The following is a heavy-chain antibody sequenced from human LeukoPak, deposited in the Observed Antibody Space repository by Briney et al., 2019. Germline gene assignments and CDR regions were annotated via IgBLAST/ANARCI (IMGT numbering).Heavy chain of an antibody. CDR1: GYTFTGYY. CDR2: INPNSGGT. V-gene: IGHV1-2*02. CDR3: ATIPMTTFLGHQKYYYYYGMDV. Sequence: GASVKVSCKASGYTFTGYYMHWVRQAPGQGLEWMGWINPNSGGTNYAQKFQGRVTMTRDTSISTAYMELSRLRSDDTAVYYCATIPMTTFLGHQKYYYYYGMDVWGQGTTVTVSS. J-gene: IGHJ6*02. D-gene: IGHD4-11*01.